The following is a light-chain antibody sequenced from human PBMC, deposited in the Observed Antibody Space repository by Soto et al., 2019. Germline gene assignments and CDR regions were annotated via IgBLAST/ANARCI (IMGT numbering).Light chain of an antibody. CDR2: SNN. CDR1: NSNIGTNT. Sequence: QSVLTQPPSASGTPGQRVTISCSGGNSNIGTNTVNWYQHLPGSAPKLLIYSNNQRPSGVPDRFSGSKSGTSASLAISGLQSADEAEYYWEAWDGSLSVVLFGGGTKLTVL. CDR3: EAWDGSLSVVL. V-gene: IGLV1-44*01. J-gene: IGLJ2*01.